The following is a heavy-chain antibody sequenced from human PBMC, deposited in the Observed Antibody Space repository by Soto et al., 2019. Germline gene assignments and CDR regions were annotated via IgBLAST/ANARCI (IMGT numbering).Heavy chain of an antibody. CDR2: ISYDGSNK. J-gene: IGHJ4*02. CDR3: AKDFGSSGYYGSD. D-gene: IGHD3-22*01. V-gene: IGHV3-30*18. Sequence: GGALRLSCAASVFTFSSYGMQWFRQVPGKGLEWVAVISYDGSNKYYADSVKGRFTISRDNSKNTLYLQMNSLRAEDTAVYYCAKDFGSSGYYGSDWGQGTLVTVSS. CDR1: VFTFSSYG.